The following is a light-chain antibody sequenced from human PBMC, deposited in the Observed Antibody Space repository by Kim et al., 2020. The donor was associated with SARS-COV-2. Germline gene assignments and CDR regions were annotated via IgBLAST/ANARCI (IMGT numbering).Light chain of an antibody. J-gene: IGLJ3*02. CDR1: SLRSYY. V-gene: IGLV3-19*01. CDR2: GKN. CDR3: NSRDSSGNHLRV. Sequence: LGKTIRFTCQGDSLRSYYASWYQQKPGPAPVLVIYGKNNRPSGIPDRFSGSSSGNTASLTITGAQAEDEADYYCNSRDSSGNHLRVFGGGTQLTVL.